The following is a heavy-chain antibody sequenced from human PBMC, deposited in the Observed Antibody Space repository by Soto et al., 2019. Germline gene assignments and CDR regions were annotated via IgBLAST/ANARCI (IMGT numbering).Heavy chain of an antibody. CDR3: ATGGERDYYDHSRWL. D-gene: IGHD3-22*01. CDR2: IIPIFGTV. Sequence: QVQLVQSGAEVKKPGSSVKVSCKASGGTFSNYALDWVRQAPGQGLEWMGGIIPIFGTVRHAQNFQGRVTITADESTATAYMALSSLRYEYTAMYYCATGGERDYYDHSRWLWGQGTLVTVSS. CDR1: GGTFSNYA. V-gene: IGHV1-69*12. J-gene: IGHJ1*01.